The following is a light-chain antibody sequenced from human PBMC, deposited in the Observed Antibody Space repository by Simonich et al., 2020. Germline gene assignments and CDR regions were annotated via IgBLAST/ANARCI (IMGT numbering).Light chain of an antibody. V-gene: IGKV2D-29*02. CDR1: QSLLHIDGKTY. CDR2: EVS. CDR3: MQSIQLPPIT. J-gene: IGKJ5*01. Sequence: DIVMTQTPLSLSVTPGQPASISCKSSQSLLHIDGKTYVYWYLQQPGQSPQLLIYEVSQLFSGVPDRFSGSGSGTDFTLKISRVEAEDVGVYYCMQSIQLPPITFGQGTRLEIK.